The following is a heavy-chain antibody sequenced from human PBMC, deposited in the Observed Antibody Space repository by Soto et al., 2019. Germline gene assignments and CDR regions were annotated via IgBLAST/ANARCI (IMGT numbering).Heavy chain of an antibody. CDR1: GFTFSSYG. CDR3: AKVGVAAAGTRNYYYGMDV. CDR2: IWYDGSNK. J-gene: IGHJ6*02. D-gene: IGHD6-13*01. Sequence: PGGSLRLSCAASGFTFSSYGMHWVRQAPGKGLEWVAVIWYDGSNKYYADSVKGRFTISRDNSKNTLYLQMNSLRAEDTAVYYCAKVGVAAAGTRNYYYGMDVWGQGTTVTVSS. V-gene: IGHV3-33*06.